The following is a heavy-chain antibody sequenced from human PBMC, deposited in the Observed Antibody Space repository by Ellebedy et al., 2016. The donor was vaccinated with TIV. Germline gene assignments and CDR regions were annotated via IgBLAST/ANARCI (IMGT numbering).Heavy chain of an antibody. CDR3: ATELQLDF. J-gene: IGHJ4*02. CDR2: FDPEDGER. Sequence: ASVKVSCKVSGYTLNELSIHWVRQAPGKGFEWMGCFDPEDGERIYAQKFQGRVTLTEDTSTETAYMELSSLTSEDTAIYYCATELQLDFWGQGTLVTVSS. V-gene: IGHV1-24*01. CDR1: GYTLNELS. D-gene: IGHD1-1*01.